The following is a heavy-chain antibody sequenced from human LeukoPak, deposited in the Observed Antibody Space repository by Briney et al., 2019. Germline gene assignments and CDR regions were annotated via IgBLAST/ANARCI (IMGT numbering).Heavy chain of an antibody. J-gene: IGHJ5*01. CDR1: GDSISHYY. CDR2: IYHTGIT. D-gene: IGHD1-26*01. Sequence: SETLSLTCTVSGDSISHYYWTWIRQPPGRGLEWIAFIYHTGITNYNPSLQSRVITSLDTSKNQLSLKLRTVTAADTAVYYCARASGSYWWFDSWGQGTLVTVSS. CDR3: ARASGSYWWFDS. V-gene: IGHV4-59*01.